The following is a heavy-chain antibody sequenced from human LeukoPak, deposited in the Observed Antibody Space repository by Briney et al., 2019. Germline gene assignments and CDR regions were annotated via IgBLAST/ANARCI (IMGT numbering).Heavy chain of an antibody. CDR1: GGTFSSYA. CDR3: ATYYYDSSGYYRAGYYFDY. J-gene: IGHJ4*02. CDR2: IIPIFGIA. D-gene: IGHD3-22*01. Sequence: APVKVSCTASGGTFSSYAISWVRQAPGQGLEWMGRIIPIFGIANYAQRFQGRVTITADKSTSTAYMELSSLRSEDTAVYYCATYYYDSSGYYRAGYYFDYWGQGTLVTVSS. V-gene: IGHV1-69*04.